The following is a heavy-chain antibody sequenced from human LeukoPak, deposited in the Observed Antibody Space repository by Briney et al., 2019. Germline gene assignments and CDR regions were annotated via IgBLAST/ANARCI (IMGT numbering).Heavy chain of an antibody. D-gene: IGHD4-17*01. V-gene: IGHV4-59*08. J-gene: IGHJ4*02. CDR1: GASITSYY. CDR3: ARHDYGATRDS. Sequence: SETLSLTCILSGASITSYYWSWLRQPPRKRLEWIGYVHYSGSTNYNPSLKSRVTISVDSSKTQFSLKLSSVTAADTAVYYCARHDYGATRDSWGQGTLVTVSS. CDR2: VHYSGST.